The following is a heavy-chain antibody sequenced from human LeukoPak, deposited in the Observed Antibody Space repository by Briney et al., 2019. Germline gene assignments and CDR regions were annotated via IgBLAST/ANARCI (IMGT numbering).Heavy chain of an antibody. V-gene: IGHV1-69*13. Sequence: SVKVSCKASGGTFSSYAISWVRQAPGQGLEWMGGIIPIFGTANYAQKFQGRVTITADESTSTAYMELSSLRSEDTAVYYCAVVRFVVVVVITACVFTMFDPWGQGTLVTVSS. D-gene: IGHD3-22*01. CDR2: IIPIFGTA. J-gene: IGHJ5*02. CDR3: AVVRFVVVVVITACVFTMFDP. CDR1: GGTFSSYA.